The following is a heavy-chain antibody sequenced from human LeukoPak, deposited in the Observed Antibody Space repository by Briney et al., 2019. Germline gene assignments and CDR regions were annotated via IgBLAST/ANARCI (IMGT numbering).Heavy chain of an antibody. CDR2: INSDGSST. J-gene: IGHJ4*02. V-gene: IGHV3-74*01. D-gene: IGHD6-13*01. CDR1: GGSISSSSYY. Sequence: ETLSLTCTVSGGSISSSSYYWGWVRQAPGKGLVWVSRINSDGSSTSYADSVKGRFTISRDNAKNTLYLQMNSLRAEDTAVYYCARERYSSSCLDYWGQGTLVTVSS. CDR3: ARERYSSSCLDY.